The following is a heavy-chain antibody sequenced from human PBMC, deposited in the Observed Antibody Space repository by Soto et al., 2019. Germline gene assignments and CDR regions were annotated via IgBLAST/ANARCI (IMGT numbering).Heavy chain of an antibody. D-gene: IGHD3-10*01. CDR1: GGSISTDNW. CDR2: MYHSGDS. J-gene: IGHJ4*02. V-gene: IGHV4-4*02. Sequence: PSETLSLTCAVSGGSISTDNWWSWVRQPPGKGLEWIGEMYHSGDSNFNPSLKSRVTVSVDKSKNQFSMQMASVTAADTALYYCTGASASSMLRGVVINWGRGTQVTVSS. CDR3: TGASASSMLRGVVIN.